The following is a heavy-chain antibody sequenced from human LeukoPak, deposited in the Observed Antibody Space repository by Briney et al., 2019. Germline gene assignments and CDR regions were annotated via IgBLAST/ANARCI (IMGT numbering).Heavy chain of an antibody. CDR2: IYTSGST. V-gene: IGHV4-4*07. D-gene: IGHD5-18*01. CDR1: GGSISSYY. CDR3: ARGLRGYSYGYSVPGFDY. J-gene: IGHJ4*02. Sequence: PSETLSLTCTVSGGSISSYYWSWIRQPAGKGLEWIGRIYTSGSTNYNPSLKSRVTMSVDTSKNQFSLKLSSVTAADTAVYYCARGLRGYSYGYSVPGFDYWGQGTLVTVSS.